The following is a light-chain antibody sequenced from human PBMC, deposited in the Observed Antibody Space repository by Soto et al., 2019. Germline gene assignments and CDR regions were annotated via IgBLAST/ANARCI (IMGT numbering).Light chain of an antibody. CDR3: NPYTSNESRV. CDR2: EVS. J-gene: IGLJ3*02. Sequence: QSALTQPASVSGSPGQSITISCTGTRSDVGGYNYDSWYQQHPGKAPKLMIYEVSNRPSGVSNRFSGSKSGNTASLTISGLQAEDEADCYCNPYTSNESRVFGGGTNLTVL. V-gene: IGLV2-14*01. CDR1: RSDVGGYNY.